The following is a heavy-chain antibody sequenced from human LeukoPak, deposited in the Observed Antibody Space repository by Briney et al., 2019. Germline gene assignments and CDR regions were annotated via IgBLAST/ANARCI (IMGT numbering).Heavy chain of an antibody. D-gene: IGHD6-19*01. CDR3: ARDRVGSGWPRPYYFEV. CDR2: INPNTGAT. V-gene: IGHV1-2*02. Sequence: GASVKVSCKASGYTLTGYYLHWVRQAPGQGLEWMGWINPNTGATHSAQKFQGRITMTRDTSISTAYMDLGRLRSDDTAVYYCARDRVGSGWPRPYYFEVWGQGTLVTVSS. J-gene: IGHJ4*02. CDR1: GYTLTGYY.